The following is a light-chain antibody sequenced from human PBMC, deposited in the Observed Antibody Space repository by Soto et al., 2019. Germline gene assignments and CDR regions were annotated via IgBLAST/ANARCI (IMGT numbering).Light chain of an antibody. CDR3: CSYAGSYSFV. Sequence: QSALTQPRSVSGSPGQSVTISCTGTSGNVGDYNYVSWYQQHPGKAPKLIIYDVTYRPSGVPDRFSGSKSGNTASLTISGLQAVDEADYYCCSYAGSYSFVFGTGTKVTVL. CDR2: DVT. J-gene: IGLJ1*01. V-gene: IGLV2-11*01. CDR1: SGNVGDYNY.